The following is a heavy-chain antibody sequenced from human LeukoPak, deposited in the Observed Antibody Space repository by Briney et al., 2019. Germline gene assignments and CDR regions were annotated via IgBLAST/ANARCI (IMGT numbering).Heavy chain of an antibody. CDR1: GYTFTSYA. CDR3: AREGAGYDILTGYLALDY. V-gene: IGHV1-3*03. CDR2: INAGNGNT. J-gene: IGHJ4*02. Sequence: ASVKVSCKASGYTFTSYAMHWVRQAPGQRLEWMGWINAGNGNTKYSQEFQGRVTITRDTSASTAYMELSSLRSEDMAVYYCAREGAGYDILTGYLALDYWGQGTLVTVSS. D-gene: IGHD3-9*01.